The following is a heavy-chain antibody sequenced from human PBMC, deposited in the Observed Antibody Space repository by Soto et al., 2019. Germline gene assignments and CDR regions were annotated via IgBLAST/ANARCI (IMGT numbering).Heavy chain of an antibody. CDR3: ARDFYSHGSGTKGGYSDY. D-gene: IGHD3-10*01. CDR1: GITVSSNY. Sequence: EVQLVESGGGLVLPGGSLRLSCAASGITVSSNYMSWVRQAPGKGLEWVSVIYSGGSTYYADSVKGRFTISRDNSKNTLYVHMYSLRADDTAVYFCARDFYSHGSGTKGGYSDYWGRGTLVNVSS. J-gene: IGHJ4*02. CDR2: IYSGGST. V-gene: IGHV3-66*01.